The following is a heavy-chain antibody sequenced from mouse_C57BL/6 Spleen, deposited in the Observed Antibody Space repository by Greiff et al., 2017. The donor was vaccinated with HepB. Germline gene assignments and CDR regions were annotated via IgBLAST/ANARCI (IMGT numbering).Heavy chain of an antibody. V-gene: IGHV1-52*01. Sequence: QVQLQQPGAELVRPGSSVKLSCKASGYTFTSYWMHWVKQRPIQGLEWIGNIDPSDSETHYNQKFKDKATLTVDKSSSTAYMQLSSLTSEDSAVYYCARAGSTTAFDYWGQGTTLTVSS. J-gene: IGHJ2*01. CDR3: ARAGSTTAFDY. D-gene: IGHD1-2*01. CDR1: GYTFTSYW. CDR2: IDPSDSET.